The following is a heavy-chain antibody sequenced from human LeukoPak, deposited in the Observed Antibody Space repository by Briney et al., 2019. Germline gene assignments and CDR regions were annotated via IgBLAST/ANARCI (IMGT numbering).Heavy chain of an antibody. V-gene: IGHV4-61*02. CDR3: ARLGRFGALLPYYYYMDV. Sequence: SETLSLTCTVSGDSISSGSHYWTWIRQPAGKGLEYIGRVYSSGSTDSNPSLRSRLTMSVGTSKNQLSLKLTSVTAADTAVYYCARLGRFGALLPYYYYMDVWGKGTTVTVSS. CDR2: VYSSGST. D-gene: IGHD3-10*01. CDR1: GDSISSGSHY. J-gene: IGHJ6*03.